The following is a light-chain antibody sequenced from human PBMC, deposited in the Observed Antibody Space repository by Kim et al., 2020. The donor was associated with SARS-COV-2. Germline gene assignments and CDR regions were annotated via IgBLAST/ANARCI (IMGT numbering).Light chain of an antibody. CDR3: QQLNSYPSIT. Sequence: SVGDRVTITCRASQGISSFLAWYQQKPGKAPKLLIYGASTLQRGVSSRFSGSGSGTDFTLTISNLQPEDFATYYCQQLNSYPSITFGQGTRLEIK. CDR1: QGISSF. V-gene: IGKV1-9*01. J-gene: IGKJ5*01. CDR2: GAS.